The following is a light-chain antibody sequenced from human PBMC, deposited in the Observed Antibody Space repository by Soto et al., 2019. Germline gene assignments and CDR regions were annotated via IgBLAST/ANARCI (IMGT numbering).Light chain of an antibody. Sequence: QSVLTQPASVSGSPGQSITISCTGTSSDVATFNSVSWYQQHPGKAPKLLIYEVTNRPSGVSNRFSGSKSGNTASLTISGLQAEDEADYYCSSYTTSGTLVVFGGGTKLTVL. CDR1: SSDVATFNS. CDR3: SSYTTSGTLVV. J-gene: IGLJ2*01. V-gene: IGLV2-14*01. CDR2: EVT.